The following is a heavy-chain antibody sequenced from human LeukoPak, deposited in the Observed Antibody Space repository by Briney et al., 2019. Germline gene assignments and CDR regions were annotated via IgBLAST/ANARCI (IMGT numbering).Heavy chain of an antibody. CDR3: AKGSVDTAIEYYFDY. J-gene: IGHJ4*02. V-gene: IGHV3-30*18. CDR2: ISYDGSNK. D-gene: IGHD5-18*01. Sequence: GGSLRLSCAASGFTFSSYGMHWVRQAPGKGLEWVAVISYDGSNKYYADSVKGRFTTSRDNSKNTLYLQMNSLRAEDTAVYYCAKGSVDTAIEYYFDYWGQGTLVTVSS. CDR1: GFTFSSYG.